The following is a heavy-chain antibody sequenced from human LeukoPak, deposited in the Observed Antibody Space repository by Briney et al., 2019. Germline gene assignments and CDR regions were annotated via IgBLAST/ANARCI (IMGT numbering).Heavy chain of an antibody. CDR1: GFTFSSYS. CDR2: ISSSSSTI. D-gene: IGHD2-15*01. CDR3: ARDPPRSGGSCYQFYHKCPPYYYYGMDV. Sequence: GGSLRLSCAASGFTFSSYSMNWVRQAPGKGLEWVSYISSSSSTIYYADSVKGRFTISRDNAKNSLYLQMNSLRDEDTAVYYCARDPPRSGGSCYQFYHKCPPYYYYGMDVWGQGTTVTVSS. J-gene: IGHJ6*02. V-gene: IGHV3-48*02.